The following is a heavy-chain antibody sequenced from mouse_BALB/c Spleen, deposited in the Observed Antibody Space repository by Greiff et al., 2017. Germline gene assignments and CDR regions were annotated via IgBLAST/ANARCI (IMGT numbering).Heavy chain of an antibody. CDR3: ARAYDYDVLFAY. J-gene: IGHJ3*01. CDR2: ISYDGSN. V-gene: IGHV3-6*02. CDR1: GYSITSGYY. Sequence: DVKLQESGPGLVKPSQSLSLTCSVTGYSITSGYYWNWIRQFPGNKLEWMGYISYDGSNNYNPSLKNRISITRDTSKNQFFLKLNSVTTEDTATYYCARAYDYDVLFAYWGQGTLVTVSA. D-gene: IGHD2-4*01.